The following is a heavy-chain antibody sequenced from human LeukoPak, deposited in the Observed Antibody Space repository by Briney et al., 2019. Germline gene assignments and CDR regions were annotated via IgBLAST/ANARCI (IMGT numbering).Heavy chain of an antibody. CDR3: ARRSGIAVAGAFDY. Sequence: GESLKISCAASGFTFSNYAMRWVRQAPGKGLEWVSGISGSGDSTYYADSVKGRFTISRDNSKNTLYLQMNSLRAEDTAVYYCARRSGIAVAGAFDYWGQGTLVTVSS. V-gene: IGHV3-23*01. D-gene: IGHD6-19*01. CDR1: GFTFSNYA. CDR2: ISGSGDST. J-gene: IGHJ4*02.